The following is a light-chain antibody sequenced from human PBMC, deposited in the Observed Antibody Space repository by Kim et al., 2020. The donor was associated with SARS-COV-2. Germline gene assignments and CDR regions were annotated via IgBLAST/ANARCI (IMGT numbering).Light chain of an antibody. Sequence: VSPGQTASITCAGDKLGDKYACWYQQKPGQSPVLVIYQDSKRPSGIPERFAGSNSGNTATLTISGTQAMDEADYYCQAWDSSTAVFGGGTQLTVL. J-gene: IGLJ3*02. CDR2: QDS. V-gene: IGLV3-1*01. CDR1: KLGDKY. CDR3: QAWDSSTAV.